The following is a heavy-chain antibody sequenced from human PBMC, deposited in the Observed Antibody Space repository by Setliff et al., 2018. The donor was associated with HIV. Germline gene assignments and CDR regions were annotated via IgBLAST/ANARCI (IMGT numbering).Heavy chain of an antibody. V-gene: IGHV1-69*05. D-gene: IGHD6-13*01. J-gene: IGHJ3*02. Sequence: ASVKVSCKASGVTFSNYAISWVRQAPGQGLEWMGGIIPIFGKANYAKKFQGRVTITTDESTITAYIELSSLRSEDTAVYYCARDTGQQLVGFDIWGQGTMVTXSS. CDR3: ARDTGQQLVGFDI. CDR2: IIPIFGKA. CDR1: GVTFSNYA.